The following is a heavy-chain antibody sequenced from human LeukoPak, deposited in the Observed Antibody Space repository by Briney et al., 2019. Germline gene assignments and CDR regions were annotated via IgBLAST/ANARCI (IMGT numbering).Heavy chain of an antibody. CDR3: ARDWGWVYGSTRLRGTNGRDFDY. V-gene: IGHV1-18*01. CDR1: GYTFTSYG. J-gene: IGHJ4*02. Sequence: ASVKVSCKASGYTFTSYGISWVRQAPGQGREWVGWISAYNGNTNYAQKLQGRVTMTTDTSTSTAYMELRSLRSDDTAVYYCARDWGWVYGSTRLRGTNGRDFDYWGQGTLVTVSS. CDR2: ISAYNGNT. D-gene: IGHD4-17*01.